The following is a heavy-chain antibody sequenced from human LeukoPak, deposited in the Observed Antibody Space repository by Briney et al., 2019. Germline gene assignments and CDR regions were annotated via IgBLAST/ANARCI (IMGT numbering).Heavy chain of an antibody. CDR3: ARGGLRDAFDI. CDR1: GFTVSSNY. Sequence: GGSLRLSCAASGFTVSSNYMSWVRQAPGKGLEWVSVIYSGGSTYYADSVKGRFTVSRDNSKNTLYLQMNSLRAEDTAVYYCARGGLRDAFDIWGQGTMVTVSS. J-gene: IGHJ3*02. V-gene: IGHV3-66*01. CDR2: IYSGGST.